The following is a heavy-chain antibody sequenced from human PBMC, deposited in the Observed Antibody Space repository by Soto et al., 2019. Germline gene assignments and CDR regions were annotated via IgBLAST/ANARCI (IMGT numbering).Heavy chain of an antibody. CDR3: ARSAYSSSWYGWFDP. J-gene: IGHJ5*02. CDR2: ISAYNGNT. V-gene: IGHV1-18*01. CDR1: GYTFTSYG. Sequence: QVQLVQSGAEVKKHGASVKVSCKASGYTFTSYGLSWVRQAPGQGLEWMGWISAYNGNTNYAQKLQGRVTMTTDTSTSTAYMELRSLRSDDTAVYYCARSAYSSSWYGWFDPWGQGTLVTVSS. D-gene: IGHD6-13*01.